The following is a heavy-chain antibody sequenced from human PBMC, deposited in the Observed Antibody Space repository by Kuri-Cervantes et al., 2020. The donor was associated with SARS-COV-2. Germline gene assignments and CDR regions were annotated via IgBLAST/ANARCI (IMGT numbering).Heavy chain of an antibody. J-gene: IGHJ4*02. Sequence: GGSLRLSCAASGFTFSSYGMHWVRQAPGKGLEWVAFIRYDGSNKYYADSVKGRFTISRDNSKNTLYLQMNSLKAEDTAVYYCAKMEGGFLEWTWIDYWGQGTLVTVSS. CDR1: GFTFSSYG. D-gene: IGHD3-3*01. CDR2: IRYDGSNK. CDR3: AKMEGGFLEWTWIDY. V-gene: IGHV3-30*02.